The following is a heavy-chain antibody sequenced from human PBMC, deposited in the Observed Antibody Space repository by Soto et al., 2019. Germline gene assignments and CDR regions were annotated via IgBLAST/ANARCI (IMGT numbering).Heavy chain of an antibody. V-gene: IGHV2-5*02. J-gene: IGHJ6*01. CDR1: GFSLSTIGVG. CDR3: VQSRCGGDCLQSYSAHSYYGLDV. CDR2: IYWDDDK. D-gene: IGHD2-21*02. Sequence: QITLKESGPTLVKPTQTLTLTCTFSGFSLSTIGVGVGWIRQPPGKALEWLALIYWDDDKRYSPSLKSRLTVTKDTSKNQVVLTMTNMDPVDTATYYCVQSRCGGDCLQSYSAHSYYGLDVWGPGPTVTVSS.